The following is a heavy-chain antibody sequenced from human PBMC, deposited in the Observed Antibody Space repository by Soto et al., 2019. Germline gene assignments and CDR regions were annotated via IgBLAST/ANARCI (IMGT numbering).Heavy chain of an antibody. D-gene: IGHD4-17*01. Sequence: QVQLVQSGAEVKKPGASVKVSCKASNHTFTNYGITWVRQAPGQGLEWMGWIGAYSGNTNYAQQFQGRGTMTTETSTRTVYMELRSLRSDDTAVYYCAAVPGYGDANWFDPWGQGTLVTVSS. CDR1: NHTFTNYG. J-gene: IGHJ5*02. CDR3: AAVPGYGDANWFDP. CDR2: IGAYSGNT. V-gene: IGHV1-18*01.